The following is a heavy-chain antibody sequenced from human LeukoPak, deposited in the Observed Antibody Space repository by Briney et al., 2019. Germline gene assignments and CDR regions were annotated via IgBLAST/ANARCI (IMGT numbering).Heavy chain of an antibody. Sequence: PGGSLRLSCAAYGFTVSSNAMSWVRQAPGKGLEWVSVIYGGGGTFYVDSVRGRFTISRDNPKNTLYLQMNSLRAEDTAVYYCAARWGYNAFDIWGHGTMVTVSS. D-gene: IGHD5-18*01. CDR3: AARWGYNAFDI. J-gene: IGHJ3*02. V-gene: IGHV3-53*01. CDR2: IYGGGGT. CDR1: GFTVSSNA.